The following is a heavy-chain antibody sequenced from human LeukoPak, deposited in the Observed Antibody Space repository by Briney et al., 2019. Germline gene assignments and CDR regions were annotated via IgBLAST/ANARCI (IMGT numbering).Heavy chain of an antibody. D-gene: IGHD1-7*01. J-gene: IGHJ3*02. Sequence: SVKVSCKASGGTFSSYAISWVRQAPGQGLEWMGGIIPIFGTANYAQKFQGRVTITTDESTSTAYMGLSSLRSEDTTVYYCARDLNWNYWGAFDIWGQGTMVTVSS. V-gene: IGHV1-69*05. CDR3: ARDLNWNYWGAFDI. CDR1: GGTFSSYA. CDR2: IIPIFGTA.